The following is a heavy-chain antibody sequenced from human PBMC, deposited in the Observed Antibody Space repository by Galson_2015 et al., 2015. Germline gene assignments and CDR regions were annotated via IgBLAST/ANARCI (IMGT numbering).Heavy chain of an antibody. Sequence: SVKVSCKASGYTFTSYAMHWVRQTPGQRLEWMGWINAGNGNTKYSQKFQGRVTITRDTSAGTAYMELSSLRSEDTAVYYCARGKGRGIYFDYWGQGTLVTVSS. CDR3: ARGKGRGIYFDY. CDR1: GYTFTSYA. CDR2: INAGNGNT. V-gene: IGHV1-3*01. D-gene: IGHD2/OR15-2a*01. J-gene: IGHJ4*02.